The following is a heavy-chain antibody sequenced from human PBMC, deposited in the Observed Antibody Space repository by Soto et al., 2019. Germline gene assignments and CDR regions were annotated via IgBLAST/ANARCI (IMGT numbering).Heavy chain of an antibody. J-gene: IGHJ6*02. Sequence: PGGSLRLSCAACGFTFGSDWVNWVRHAPGKGLQWVANINQDVSEKYYVDAVKGRFTISRDNAKNSLYLQMNTLRAEDTAVYYCARGSTYDFWSGYIYYGMDVWGQGTTVTVSS. D-gene: IGHD3-3*01. V-gene: IGHV3-7*03. CDR2: INQDVSEK. CDR3: ARGSTYDFWSGYIYYGMDV. CDR1: GFTFGSDW.